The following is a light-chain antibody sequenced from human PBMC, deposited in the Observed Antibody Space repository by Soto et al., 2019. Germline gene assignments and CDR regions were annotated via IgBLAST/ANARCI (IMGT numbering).Light chain of an antibody. V-gene: IGKV1-5*01. CDR2: DAS. CDR3: QQYNSYPWT. J-gene: IGKJ1*01. Sequence: DIQMIQSPSALSASVGDRVTITRRASQSISRRLAWYQQKPGKAPKLLIYDASSLESGVPAGFSGSGSGTQFTLTISSLQPDDFATYYCQQYNSYPWTLGQGTKV. CDR1: QSISRR.